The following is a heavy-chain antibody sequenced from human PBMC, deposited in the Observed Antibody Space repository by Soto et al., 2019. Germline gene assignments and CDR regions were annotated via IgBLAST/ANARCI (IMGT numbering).Heavy chain of an antibody. CDR2: VNPSGGHT. CDR3: ARGGHVVVVTAALDY. D-gene: IGHD2-21*02. Sequence: QVQLVQSGAEVKKPGASVKVSCKASGDTFTDYYIHWVRQAPGQGLEWMGTVNPSGGHTTYAQHSPDRTPMTRATSTSVLSMELTSLTSADTAVYYCARGGHVVVVTAALDYWGQGTLVTVSS. V-gene: IGHV1-46*01. J-gene: IGHJ4*02. CDR1: GDTFTDYY.